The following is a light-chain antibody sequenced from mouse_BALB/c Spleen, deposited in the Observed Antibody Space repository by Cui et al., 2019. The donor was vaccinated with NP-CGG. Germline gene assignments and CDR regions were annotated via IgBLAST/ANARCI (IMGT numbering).Light chain of an antibody. V-gene: IGLV1*01. J-gene: IGLJ1*01. CDR2: GTN. CDR1: TGAVTTSNY. CDR3: ALWYSNHWV. Sequence: QAVVTHESYLTTSTGETVTLTCRSSTGAVTTSNYANWVQEKPDHLFTGLIGGTNNRAPGVPARFSGSLIGDKAALTITGPQTEDEAIYFCALWYSNHWVFGGGTKLTVL.